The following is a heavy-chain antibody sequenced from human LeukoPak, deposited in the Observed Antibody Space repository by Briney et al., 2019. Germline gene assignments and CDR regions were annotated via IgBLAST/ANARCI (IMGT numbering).Heavy chain of an antibody. CDR1: GGSISSGGYY. D-gene: IGHD3-9*01. J-gene: IGHJ4*02. Sequence: SETLSLTCTVSGGSISSGGYYWSWIRQHPGKGLEWIGYIYYSGSTYYNPSLKSRVTISVDTSKNQFSLKLSPVTAADTAVYYCARGVILTGFDYWGQGTLVTVSS. CDR2: IYYSGST. V-gene: IGHV4-31*03. CDR3: ARGVILTGFDY.